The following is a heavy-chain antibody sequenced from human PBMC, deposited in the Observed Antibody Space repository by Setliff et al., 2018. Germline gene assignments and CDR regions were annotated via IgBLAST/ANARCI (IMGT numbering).Heavy chain of an antibody. CDR2: IIPIFGTA. D-gene: IGHD1-26*01. CDR1: GYTFTSYY. Sequence: GASVKVSCKASGYTFTSYYMHWVRQAPGQGLEWMGIIIPIFGTANYPQNFQGRVTITADASSTTAYMELRSLRSGDTAVYYCASAPPGELHLGYWGQGTLVTVSS. J-gene: IGHJ4*02. V-gene: IGHV1-46*01. CDR3: ASAPPGELHLGY.